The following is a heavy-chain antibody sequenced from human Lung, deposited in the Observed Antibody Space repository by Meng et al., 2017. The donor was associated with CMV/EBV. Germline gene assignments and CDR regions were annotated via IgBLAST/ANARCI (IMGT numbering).Heavy chain of an antibody. CDR3: ARTNYGDYNWFDP. D-gene: IGHD4-17*01. J-gene: IGHJ5*02. CDR1: GGSISSGGFY. CDR2: IYYSGST. Sequence: VQLQEPGPGLVKPSQTLSRTCTVSGGSISSGGFYWSWIRQHPGKGLEWIGYIYYSGSTYYNPSLRSRVAISIDTSKNQFSLKLTSVTAADTAVYFCARTNYGDYNWFDPWGQGTLVTVSS. V-gene: IGHV4-31*03.